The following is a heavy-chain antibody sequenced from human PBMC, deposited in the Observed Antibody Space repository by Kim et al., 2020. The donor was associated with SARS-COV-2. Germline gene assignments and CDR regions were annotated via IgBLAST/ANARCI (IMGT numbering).Heavy chain of an antibody. V-gene: IGHV1-46*01. Sequence: ASVKVSCQVSGYTFLSYYIHWARQAPGQGLEWMGVINPSGGGTSYAQKFQGRVTMTRDMSTSTFYMEMSSLRSDDTAVFYCARPHTGGWFGNYFDYWGQGTLVTVSS. CDR3: ARPHTGGWFGNYFDY. CDR2: INPSGGGT. CDR1: GYTFLSYY. D-gene: IGHD3-10*01. J-gene: IGHJ4*02.